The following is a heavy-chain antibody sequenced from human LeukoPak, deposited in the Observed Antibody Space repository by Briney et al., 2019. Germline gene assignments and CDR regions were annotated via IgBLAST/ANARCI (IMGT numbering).Heavy chain of an antibody. J-gene: IGHJ4*02. V-gene: IGHV3-21*01. D-gene: IGHD4-17*01. CDR3: ARGHTAVTRHFDF. CDR2: ISSGSSAI. CDR1: GFTFTTYS. Sequence: GGSLRLSCEASGFTFTTYSMTWVRQAPGKGLEWVSIISSGSSAIFSADALKGRFTISRDDAMNLLYLDMNSLRAEDTAVYYCARGHTAVTRHFDFWGQGTLVTVSS.